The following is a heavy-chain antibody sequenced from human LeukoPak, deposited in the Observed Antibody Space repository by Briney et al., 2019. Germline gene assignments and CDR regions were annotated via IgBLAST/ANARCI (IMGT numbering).Heavy chain of an antibody. J-gene: IGHJ4*02. CDR3: ARHPRAIGGRFDY. Sequence: SETLSLTCTVSGGSISSSSDYWGWIRQPPGKGLEWIGTIYYSGSTYYNASLKSRITISVDTSKNQFSLKLSSVTAADTAVYYCARHPRAIGGRFDYWGQGTLVTVSS. CDR1: GGSISSSSDY. D-gene: IGHD2-21*01. V-gene: IGHV4-39*01. CDR2: IYYSGST.